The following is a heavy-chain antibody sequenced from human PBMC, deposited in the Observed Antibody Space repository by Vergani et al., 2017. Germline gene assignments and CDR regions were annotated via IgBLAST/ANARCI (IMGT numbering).Heavy chain of an antibody. J-gene: IGHJ4*02. CDR2: ISYDGSNK. D-gene: IGHD6-6*01. Sequence: QVQLVESGGGVVQPGRSLRLSCAASGFTFSSYAMHWVRQAPGKGLEWVAVISYDGSNKYYADSVKGRFTISRDNSKNTLYLQMNSLRAEDTAVYYCATEYSSSSRSYFWGQGTLVTVSS. V-gene: IGHV3-30-3*01. CDR1: GFTFSSYA. CDR3: ATEYSSSSRSYF.